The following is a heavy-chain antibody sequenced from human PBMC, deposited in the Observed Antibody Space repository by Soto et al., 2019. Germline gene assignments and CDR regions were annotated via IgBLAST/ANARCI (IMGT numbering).Heavy chain of an antibody. CDR3: AREFGPFNLVVVAEQAFDI. Sequence: GGSLRLSCAASGFTFSSYSMNWVRQAPGKGLEWVSYISSSSSTIYYADSVKGRFTISRDNAKNSLYLQMNSLRAEDTAVYYCAREFGPFNLVVVAEQAFDIWGQGTMVTVSS. CDR1: GFTFSSYS. V-gene: IGHV3-48*01. CDR2: ISSSSSTI. J-gene: IGHJ3*02. D-gene: IGHD2-15*01.